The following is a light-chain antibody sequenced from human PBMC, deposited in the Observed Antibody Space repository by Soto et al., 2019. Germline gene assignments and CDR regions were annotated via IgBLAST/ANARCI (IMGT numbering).Light chain of an antibody. CDR2: DDS. CDR3: SSYTSSSPYV. CDR1: SSDVGGYNY. V-gene: IGLV2-14*01. Sequence: QSVLTQPASVSGSPGQSITISCTGTSSDVGGYNYVSWYQQHPGKAPKLMIYDDSNRPSGVSNRFSGSKSGNTASLTISGLQAEDEADYYCSSYTSSSPYVFGTGTKVIVL. J-gene: IGLJ1*01.